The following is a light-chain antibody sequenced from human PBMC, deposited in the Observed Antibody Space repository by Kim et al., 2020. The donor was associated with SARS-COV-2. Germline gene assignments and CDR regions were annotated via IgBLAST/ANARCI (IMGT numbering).Light chain of an antibody. CDR2: AAS. Sequence: DIQMTQSPSSLAASVGDRVTIACRASQSIGTYLNWYQQKPGKAPKLLIYAASSLQSGVPSRFIGSGSGTDFTLTSSSLQPEDFETYYCQQRHTTPLLSFGGGTKLEI. CDR1: QSIGTY. V-gene: IGKV1-39*01. CDR3: QQRHTTPLLS. J-gene: IGKJ4*01.